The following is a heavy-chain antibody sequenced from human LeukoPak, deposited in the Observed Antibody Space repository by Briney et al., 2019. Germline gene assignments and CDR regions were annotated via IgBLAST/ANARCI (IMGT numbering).Heavy chain of an antibody. V-gene: IGHV4-34*01. CDR2: INHSGST. D-gene: IGHD6-13*01. J-gene: IGHJ6*03. Sequence: SETLSLTCAVYGGSFSGYYWSWIRQPPGKGLEWIGEINHSGSTNYNPSLKSRVTISVDTSKNQFSLKLSSVTAADTAVYYCARDPPLGGSSWSHYYYMDVWGKGTTVTVSS. CDR3: ARDPPLGGSSWSHYYYMDV. CDR1: GGSFSGYY.